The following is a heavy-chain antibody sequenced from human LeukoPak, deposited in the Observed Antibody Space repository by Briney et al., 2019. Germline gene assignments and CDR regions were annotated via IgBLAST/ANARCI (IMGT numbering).Heavy chain of an antibody. D-gene: IGHD6-13*01. V-gene: IGHV3-33*01. CDR2: IWFDGSDK. J-gene: IGHJ4*02. Sequence: GGSLRLSCAASGFAFSNYGMHWVRQAPGKGLEWVAVIWFDGSDKYYVDSVKGPFTISRDNSKNTLSLQMNSLRAEDTAVYYCARYRAAPNYFDFWGQGTLVTVSS. CDR1: GFAFSNYG. CDR3: ARYRAAPNYFDF.